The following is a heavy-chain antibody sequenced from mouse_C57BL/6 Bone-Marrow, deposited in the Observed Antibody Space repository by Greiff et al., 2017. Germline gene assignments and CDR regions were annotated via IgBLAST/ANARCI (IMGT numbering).Heavy chain of an antibody. V-gene: IGHV1-52*01. J-gene: IGHJ4*01. D-gene: IGHD2-3*01. CDR3: ARGYFAYYAMDY. Sequence: QVQLQQSGAELVRPGSSVKLSCKASGYTFTSYWMHWVKQRPIQGLEWIGNIDPSDSETPYNQKFKDKATLTVDKSSSTAYMQLSSLTSEDSAVYYCARGYFAYYAMDYWGQGTSGTVSS. CDR2: IDPSDSET. CDR1: GYTFTSYW.